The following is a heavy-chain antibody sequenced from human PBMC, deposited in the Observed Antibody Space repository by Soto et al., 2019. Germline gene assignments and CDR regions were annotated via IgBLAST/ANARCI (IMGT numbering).Heavy chain of an antibody. V-gene: IGHV1-18*01. Sequence: SVKVSCKASGYTFNDYGISWVRQAPGQGLEWMGWVSAYNGNTDYAQIFHDRVTMTTDTSTNTAFMELRSLTSDDTAMYYCARDRSNSEYWGQGTLVTVSS. D-gene: IGHD4-4*01. CDR2: VSAYNGNT. CDR1: GYTFNDYG. CDR3: ARDRSNSEY. J-gene: IGHJ4*02.